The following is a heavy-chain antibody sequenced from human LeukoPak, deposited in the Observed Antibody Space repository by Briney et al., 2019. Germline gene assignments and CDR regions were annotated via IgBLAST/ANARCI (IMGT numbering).Heavy chain of an antibody. CDR3: ARVVSAWYGMDV. J-gene: IGHJ6*02. CDR2: IYGGGST. V-gene: IGHV3-53*01. CDR1: GFTVSSNY. D-gene: IGHD2/OR15-2a*01. Sequence: GGSLRLSCTASGFTVSSNYMAWVRQAPGKGLEWVSTIYGGGSTYYGDSVRGRFTISRDNAKNSLYLQMNSLRAEDTAVYYCARVVSAWYGMDVWGQGTTVTVSS.